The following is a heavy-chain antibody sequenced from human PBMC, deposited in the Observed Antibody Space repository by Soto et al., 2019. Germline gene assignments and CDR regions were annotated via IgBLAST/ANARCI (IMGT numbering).Heavy chain of an antibody. CDR1: GFTFSSYA. J-gene: IGHJ4*02. D-gene: IGHD3-9*01. CDR3: AKVADPSGYDILTGYSPFDY. V-gene: IGHV3-23*01. Sequence: GGSLRLSCAASGFTFSSYAMSWVRQAPGKGLEWVSAISGSGGSTYYADSVKGRFTISRDNSKNTLYLQMNSLRAEDTAVYYCAKVADPSGYDILTGYSPFDYWGQGTLVTVSS. CDR2: ISGSGGST.